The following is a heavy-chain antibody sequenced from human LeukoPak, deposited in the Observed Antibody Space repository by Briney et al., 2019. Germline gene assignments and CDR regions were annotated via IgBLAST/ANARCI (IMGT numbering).Heavy chain of an antibody. Sequence: SETLSLTCAVYGGSFSGYYWSWIRQPPGKGLGWIGEINHSGSTNYNPSLKSRVTISVDTSKNQFSLKLSSVTAADTAVYYCARRVGYSYGNSYYYYYGMDVWGQGTTVTVSS. D-gene: IGHD5-18*01. J-gene: IGHJ6*02. V-gene: IGHV4-34*01. CDR2: INHSGST. CDR3: ARRVGYSYGNSYYYYYGMDV. CDR1: GGSFSGYY.